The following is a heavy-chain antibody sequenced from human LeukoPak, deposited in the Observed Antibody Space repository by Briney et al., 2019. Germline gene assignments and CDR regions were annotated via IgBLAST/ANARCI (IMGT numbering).Heavy chain of an antibody. J-gene: IGHJ3*02. D-gene: IGHD6-19*01. Sequence: GGSLRLSCAAFEFTFNNYVMTWVRQAPGKGLEWVSSISGSGGITYYADSVKGRFTISRDNAKNTLYLQMNSLRAEDTAVYYCARASSGWPYDAFDIWGQGTMVTVSS. V-gene: IGHV3-23*01. CDR1: EFTFNNYV. CDR3: ARASSGWPYDAFDI. CDR2: ISGSGGIT.